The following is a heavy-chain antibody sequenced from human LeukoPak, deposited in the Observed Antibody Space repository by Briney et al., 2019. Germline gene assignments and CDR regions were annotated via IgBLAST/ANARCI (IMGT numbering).Heavy chain of an antibody. CDR3: ARDIVVVPAAIAWFDP. D-gene: IGHD2-2*01. Sequence: SETLSLTCTVSGGSISSGDYYWSWICQPPGKGLEWIGYIYYSGSTYYNPSLKSRVTISVDTSKNQFSLKLSSVTAADTAVYYCARDIVVVPAAIAWFDPWGQGTLVTVSS. CDR1: GGSISSGDYY. CDR2: IYYSGST. J-gene: IGHJ5*02. V-gene: IGHV4-30-4*08.